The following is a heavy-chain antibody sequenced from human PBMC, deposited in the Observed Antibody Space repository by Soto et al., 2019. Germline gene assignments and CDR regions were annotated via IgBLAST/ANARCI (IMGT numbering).Heavy chain of an antibody. D-gene: IGHD6-19*01. Sequence: QVLLVQSEAEVKKPGSSVKVSCKASGGTFSSYIITWVRQAPGQGLEWMGGIIPMFGTANYARKFQGRVTFTADDSTTTAYMDLSSLRSEDTAVYFCARVSTHSSGWYNWFDSWGQGTLVTVSS. CDR1: GGTFSSYI. CDR3: ARVSTHSSGWYNWFDS. V-gene: IGHV1-69*01. J-gene: IGHJ5*01. CDR2: IIPMFGTA.